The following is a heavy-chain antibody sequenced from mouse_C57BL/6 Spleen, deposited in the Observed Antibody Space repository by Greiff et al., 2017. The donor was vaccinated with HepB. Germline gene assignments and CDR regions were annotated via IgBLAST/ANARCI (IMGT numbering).Heavy chain of an antibody. D-gene: IGHD1-1*01. CDR2: IYPSDSET. Sequence: QVQLQQPGAELVRPGSSVKLSCKASGYTFTSYWMDWVKQRPGQGLEWIGNIYPSDSETHYNQKFKDKATLTVDKSSSTAYMQLSSLTSEDSAVYYLARKLTTVVARGDFDVWGTGTTVTVSS. CDR1: GYTFTSYW. V-gene: IGHV1-61*01. J-gene: IGHJ1*03. CDR3: ARKLTTVVARGDFDV.